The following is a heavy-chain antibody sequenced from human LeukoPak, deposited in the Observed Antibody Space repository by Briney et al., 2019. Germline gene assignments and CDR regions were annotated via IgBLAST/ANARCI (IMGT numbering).Heavy chain of an antibody. CDR2: ISDSGITT. CDR3: AKRGVAIRVILVGFHKEAYYFDS. D-gene: IGHD3-22*01. Sequence: GGSLRLSCAVSGITLSNYGMSWVRQAPGKGLEWVAGISDSGITTNYADSVKGRFTISRDNPKNTLYLQMNSLRAEDTAVYFCAKRGVAIRVILVGFHKEAYYFDSWGQGALVTVSS. V-gene: IGHV3-23*01. CDR1: GITLSNYG. J-gene: IGHJ4*02.